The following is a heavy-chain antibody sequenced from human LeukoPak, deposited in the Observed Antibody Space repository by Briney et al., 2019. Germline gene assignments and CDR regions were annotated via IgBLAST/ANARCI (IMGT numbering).Heavy chain of an antibody. CDR1: GGSFSGYY. V-gene: IGHV4-34*01. Sequence: PSETLSLTCAVYGGSFSGYYWSWIRQPPGTGLEWIGEINHSGTTFYNPSLKSRLAISVDPSKNQFSVKLTSVTAADTAVYYCARQSRSNSWFSGGPKALNWFDSWAQGTLVTVSS. CDR2: INHSGTT. D-gene: IGHD6-13*01. CDR3: ARQSRSNSWFSGGPKALNWFDS. J-gene: IGHJ5*01.